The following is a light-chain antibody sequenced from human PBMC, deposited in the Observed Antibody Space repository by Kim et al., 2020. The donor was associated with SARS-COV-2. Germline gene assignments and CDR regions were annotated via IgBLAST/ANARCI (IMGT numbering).Light chain of an antibody. V-gene: IGLV3-19*01. CDR3: NSRDSNENVF. CDR1: CLRSYY. CDR2: GKN. J-gene: IGLJ2*01. Sequence: VAESQPGRITSKGDCLRSYYATGDQHKPVQAPILVIYGKNNRPAGIPDRFSGSSSGNTASLTITGTQAGDEADYYCNSRDSNENVFFGGGTQLTVL.